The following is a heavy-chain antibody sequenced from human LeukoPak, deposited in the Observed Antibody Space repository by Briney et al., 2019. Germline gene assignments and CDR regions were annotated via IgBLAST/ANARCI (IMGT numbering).Heavy chain of an antibody. D-gene: IGHD2-15*01. V-gene: IGHV1-2*02. Sequence: ASVKVSCKASGYTFTGYYMHWVRQAPGQGLEWMGWINTNSGGTNYAQKFQGRVTMTRDTSISTAYMELSSLRSEDTAVYYCARAGGYCGRISCPYYFDYWGQGSLVAVSS. CDR1: GYTFTGYY. CDR2: INTNSGGT. J-gene: IGHJ4*02. CDR3: ARAGGYCGRISCPYYFDY.